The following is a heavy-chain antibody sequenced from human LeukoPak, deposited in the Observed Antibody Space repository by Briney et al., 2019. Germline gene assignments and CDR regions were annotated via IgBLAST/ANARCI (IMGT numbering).Heavy chain of an antibody. V-gene: IGHV1-18*04. CDR3: ARVSSMVRYMDV. Sequence: ASVKVSCKASGYTFTGYYIHWVRQAPGQGLEWMGWISAYNGNTNYAQKLQGRVTMTTDTSTSTAYMELRSLRSDDTAVYYCARVSSMVRYMDVWGKGTTVTISS. D-gene: IGHD3-10*01. CDR2: ISAYNGNT. CDR1: GYTFTGYY. J-gene: IGHJ6*03.